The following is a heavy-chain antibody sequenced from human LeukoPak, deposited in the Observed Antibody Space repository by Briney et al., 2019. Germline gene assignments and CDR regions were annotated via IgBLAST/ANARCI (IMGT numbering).Heavy chain of an antibody. J-gene: IGHJ4*02. V-gene: IGHV3-33*01. CDR2: TRFDGSIK. D-gene: IGHD1-1*01. CDR1: GFIFSDYG. CDR3: ARWGGTRQYYFDY. Sequence: PGGSLRLSCAVSGFIFSDYGFHWVRQAPGKGLEWVAVTRFDGSIKQYADSVKGRFTISRDASKNTLYLQMNFLKSEDTAVYYCARWGGTRQYYFDYWGQGTLVTVSS.